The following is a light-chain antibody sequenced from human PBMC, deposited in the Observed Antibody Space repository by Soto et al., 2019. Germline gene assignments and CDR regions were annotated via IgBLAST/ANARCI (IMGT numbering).Light chain of an antibody. Sequence: EIVLTQSPGTLSLSPGERATLSCRASQSVSSSYLAWYQHKPGQAPRLLIYGASSRATGIPDRFSGSGSGTDFTLTISRLEPEDFAVYYCQQRSNWPSITFGQGTRLEIK. CDR1: QSVSSSY. CDR3: QQRSNWPSIT. V-gene: IGKV3D-20*02. CDR2: GAS. J-gene: IGKJ5*01.